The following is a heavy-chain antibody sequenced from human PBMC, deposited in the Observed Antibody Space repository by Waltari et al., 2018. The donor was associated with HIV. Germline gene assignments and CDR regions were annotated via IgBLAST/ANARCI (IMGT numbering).Heavy chain of an antibody. CDR3: ARATGDSPFDY. CDR2: IYTSRST. CDR1: GRSISSGSYY. V-gene: IGHV4-61*02. Sequence: QVQLQESGPGLVKPSQTLSLTCTVSGRSISSGSYYWSWIRQPAGKGLEWIGRIYTSRSTNYNPSLKSRVTISVDTSKNQLSLKLSSVTAADTAVYYCARATGDSPFDYWGQGTLVTVSS. D-gene: IGHD4-17*01. J-gene: IGHJ4*02.